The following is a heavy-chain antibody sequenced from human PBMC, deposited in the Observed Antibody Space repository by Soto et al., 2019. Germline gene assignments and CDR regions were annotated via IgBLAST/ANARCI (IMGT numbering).Heavy chain of an antibody. V-gene: IGHV1-69*13. D-gene: IGHD5-12*01. CDR3: ARDPPRGYSGSQDPYYYGMDV. J-gene: IGHJ6*02. Sequence: SVKVSCKASGGTFSSYAISWVRHAPGQGLEWMGGIIPLYGTANYAQKFQGRVTITADESMDTVYMELRSLRSEDTAVYYCARDPPRGYSGSQDPYYYGMDVWGQGTTVTVPS. CDR1: GGTFSSYA. CDR2: IIPLYGTA.